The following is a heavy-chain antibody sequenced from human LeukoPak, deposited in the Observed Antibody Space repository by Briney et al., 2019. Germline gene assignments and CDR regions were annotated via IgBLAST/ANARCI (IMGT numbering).Heavy chain of an antibody. CDR3: ARDFGTTGWHTFDY. D-gene: IGHD6-19*01. CDR1: GDSVSSKNGA. Sequence: SQTLSLTCVVSGDSVSSKNGAWNWIRQSPSSGLEWLGRTYYRSKWYNDYAESMEGRMTISQDTSKNQYSLHLNSVTPDDTAVYYCARDFGTTGWHTFDYWGQGTLVTVSS. V-gene: IGHV6-1*01. J-gene: IGHJ4*02. CDR2: TYYRSKWYN.